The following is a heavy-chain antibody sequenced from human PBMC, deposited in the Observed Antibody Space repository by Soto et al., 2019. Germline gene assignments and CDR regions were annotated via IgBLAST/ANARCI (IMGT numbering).Heavy chain of an antibody. CDR3: ALRGGSYYLGGGGYFDY. CDR1: GFTFSSYS. D-gene: IGHD1-26*01. Sequence: EVQLVESGGGLVKPGGSLRLSCAASGFTFSSYSMNWVRQAPGKGLEWVSSISSSSSYIYYADSVKGRFTISRDNAKNSLYLQMNSLRAEDTAVYYCALRGGSYYLGGGGYFDYWGQGTLVTVSS. V-gene: IGHV3-21*01. J-gene: IGHJ4*02. CDR2: ISSSSSYI.